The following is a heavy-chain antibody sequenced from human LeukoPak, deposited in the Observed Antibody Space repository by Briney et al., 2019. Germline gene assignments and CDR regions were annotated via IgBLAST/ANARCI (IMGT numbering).Heavy chain of an antibody. J-gene: IGHJ4*02. V-gene: IGHV1-46*01. CDR1: GGTFSSNV. CDR2: INPSGGYT. Sequence: ASVKVSCKASGGTFSSNVISWVRQAPGQGLEWMGIINPSGGYTTYAQKFQGRVTMTRDTSTSTVYMELSSLRSEDTAVYYCARELTTVDPFDYWGQGTLVTVSS. D-gene: IGHD4-17*01. CDR3: ARELTTVDPFDY.